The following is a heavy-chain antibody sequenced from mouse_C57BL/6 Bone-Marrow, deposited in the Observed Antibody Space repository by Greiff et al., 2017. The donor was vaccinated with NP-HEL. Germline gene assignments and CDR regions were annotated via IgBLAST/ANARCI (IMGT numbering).Heavy chain of an antibody. V-gene: IGHV5-2*01. J-gene: IGHJ4*01. D-gene: IGHD1-1*01. CDR2: INSDGGST. Sequence: EVNLVESGGGLVQPGESLKLSCESNEYEFPSHDMSWVRKTPEKRLELVAAINSDGGSTYYPDTMERRFIISRDNTKKTLYLQMSRLRSEDTALYYCARLDYYGSSYAMDYWGQGTSVTVSS. CDR1: EYEFPSHD. CDR3: ARLDYYGSSYAMDY.